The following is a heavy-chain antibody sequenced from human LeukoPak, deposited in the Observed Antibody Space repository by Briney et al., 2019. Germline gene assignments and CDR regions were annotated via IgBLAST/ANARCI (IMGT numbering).Heavy chain of an antibody. D-gene: IGHD1-1*01. V-gene: IGHV3-23*01. Sequence: GGSLRLSCAGSGFIFSTYAMTWVRQAPRKGLEWVSGISGSGDTTYYADSVKGRFTISRDNSKNTLYLQMSSLRAEDTAVYYCAKDASNYFWYFDLWGRGTLVTVSS. CDR1: GFIFSTYA. CDR3: AKDASNYFWYFDL. J-gene: IGHJ2*01. CDR2: ISGSGDTT.